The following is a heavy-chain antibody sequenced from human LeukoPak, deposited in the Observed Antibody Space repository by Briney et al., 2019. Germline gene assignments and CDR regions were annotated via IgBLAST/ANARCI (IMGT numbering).Heavy chain of an antibody. V-gene: IGHV4-34*01. CDR3: AIGGWYGFDY. J-gene: IGHJ4*02. CDR2: INHSGRN. D-gene: IGHD6-19*01. Sequence: SETLSLTCAVYGGSFSGYYWSWIRQPPRKGLEWIGEINHSGRNNSKPPLKNRVTIPVDTSKNQVSQKLSSVTAAGTAVYYGAIGGWYGFDYWGEGTLVTVSS. CDR1: GGSFSGYY.